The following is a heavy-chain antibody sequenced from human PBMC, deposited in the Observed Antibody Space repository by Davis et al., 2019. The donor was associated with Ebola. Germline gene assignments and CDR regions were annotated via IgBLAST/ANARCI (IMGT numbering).Heavy chain of an antibody. J-gene: IGHJ6*02. D-gene: IGHD3-3*01. CDR1: GGRGSSYS. CDR2: ISSSSSTI. V-gene: IGHV3-48*01. CDR3: ARDGTGYDFWSGYRYYYYGMDV. Sequence: GESLKISCAACGGRGSSYSMNWVRQAPGKGLEWVSYISSSSSTIYYADSVKGRFTISRDNSKNTLYLQMNSLRAEDTAVNYCARDGTGYDFWSGYRYYYYGMDVWGQGTTVTVSS.